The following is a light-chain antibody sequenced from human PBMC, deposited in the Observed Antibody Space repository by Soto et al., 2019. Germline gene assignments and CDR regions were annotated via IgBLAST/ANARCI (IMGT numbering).Light chain of an antibody. CDR1: QSVSSSY. J-gene: IGKJ5*01. CDR3: QQYGSSSIT. Sequence: EIVLTQSPGTLSLSPGERATLSCRASQSVSSSYLAWYQQKPGQAPRLLIYGASSRATGIPDRFSGSESGTDFTLTISRLEPEDFAVYYCQQYGSSSITFGHGTRLEIK. V-gene: IGKV3-20*01. CDR2: GAS.